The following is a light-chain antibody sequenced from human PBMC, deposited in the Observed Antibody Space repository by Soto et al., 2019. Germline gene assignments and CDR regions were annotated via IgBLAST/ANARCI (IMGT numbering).Light chain of an antibody. CDR3: QQYYSYPPYT. CDR1: QGISSY. J-gene: IGKJ2*01. Sequence: AIRMTQSPSSFSASTGDRVTITCRASQGISSYLAWYQQKPGKAPKLLIYAASTLQSGVPSRFSGSGSGTDFTLTISCLQSEDFATYDCQQYYSYPPYTFGQRTKLEIK. V-gene: IGKV1-8*01. CDR2: AAS.